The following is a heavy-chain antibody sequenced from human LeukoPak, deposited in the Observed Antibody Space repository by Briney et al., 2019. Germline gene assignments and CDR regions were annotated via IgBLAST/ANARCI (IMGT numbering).Heavy chain of an antibody. V-gene: IGHV3-30*04. Sequence: PGGSLRLSCAASGFTFSSYAMHWVRQAPGKGLEWVAVISYDGSNKYYADSVKGRFTISRDNSKNTLYLQMNSLRAEDTAVYYCAKYIGPVVVTAGTDYWGQGTLVTVSS. CDR3: AKYIGPVVVTAGTDY. CDR2: ISYDGSNK. CDR1: GFTFSSYA. J-gene: IGHJ4*02. D-gene: IGHD3-22*01.